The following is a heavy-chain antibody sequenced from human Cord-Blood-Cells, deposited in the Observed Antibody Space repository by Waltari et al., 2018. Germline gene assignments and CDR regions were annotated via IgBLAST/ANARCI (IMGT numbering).Heavy chain of an antibody. Sequence: QVQLQQWGAGLLKPSEPLSLTCAVYGGSFSGYYWSWIRQPPGKGLEWIGEINHSGSTNYNPSLKSRVTISVDTSKNQFSLKLSSVTAADTAVYYCARANWNYYFDYWGQGTLVTVSS. CDR2: INHSGST. V-gene: IGHV4-34*01. D-gene: IGHD1-1*01. CDR1: GGSFSGYY. CDR3: ARANWNYYFDY. J-gene: IGHJ4*02.